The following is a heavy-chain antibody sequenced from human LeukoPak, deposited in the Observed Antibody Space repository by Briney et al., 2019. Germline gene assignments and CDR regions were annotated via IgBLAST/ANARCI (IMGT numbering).Heavy chain of an antibody. Sequence: GGSLRLSCAASGFTFSSDGMHWVRQAPGKGLEWVAVISYDGSNKYYADSVKGRFTISRDNSKNTLYLQMNSLRAEDTAVYYCAKRATLSIGFDPWGQGTLVTVSS. CDR1: GFTFSSDG. D-gene: IGHD1-26*01. CDR2: ISYDGSNK. J-gene: IGHJ5*02. V-gene: IGHV3-30*18. CDR3: AKRATLSIGFDP.